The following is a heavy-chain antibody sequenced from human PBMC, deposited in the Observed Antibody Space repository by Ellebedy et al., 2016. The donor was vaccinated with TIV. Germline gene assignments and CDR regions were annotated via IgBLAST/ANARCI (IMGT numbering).Heavy chain of an antibody. V-gene: IGHV1-8*01. J-gene: IGHJ6*03. Sequence: ALVKVSCXASGYTFTSYDIHWVRQAPGQGLEWMGWVNPNSGYTGYAQMFQGRVTMTRNTSINTAYMELRSLRSDDTAVYYCGTPMVGDFSYYYMDVWGKGTTVTVSS. D-gene: IGHD5-18*01. CDR1: GYTFTSYD. CDR3: GTPMVGDFSYYYMDV. CDR2: VNPNSGYT.